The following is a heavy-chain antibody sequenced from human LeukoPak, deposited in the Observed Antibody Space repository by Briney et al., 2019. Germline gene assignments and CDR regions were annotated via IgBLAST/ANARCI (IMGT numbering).Heavy chain of an antibody. CDR2: ISRSGDAT. J-gene: IGHJ4*02. V-gene: IGHV3-48*03. CDR3: VRHWAASVHFDY. CDR1: GFTFRNYE. D-gene: IGHD5/OR15-5a*01. Sequence: HPGGSLRLSCAISGFTFRNYEMNWVRQAPGKGLEWISYISRSGDATHYADSVRGRFTISRDGARNSLYLQMNSLRGEDTAVYYCVRHWAASVHFDYWGQGTVVTVSS.